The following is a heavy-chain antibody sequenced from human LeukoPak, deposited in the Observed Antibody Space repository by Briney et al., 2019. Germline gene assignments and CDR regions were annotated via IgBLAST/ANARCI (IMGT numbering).Heavy chain of an antibody. J-gene: IGHJ6*02. Sequence: PSETLSLTCTVSGGSISSGGYYWSWIRQPPGKGLEWIGYIYYSGSTNYNPSLKSRVTISVDTSKNQFSLKLSSVTAADTAVYYCARHVLVTTDYYYGMDVWGQGTTVTVSS. CDR1: GGSISSGGYY. V-gene: IGHV4-61*08. D-gene: IGHD4-17*01. CDR2: IYYSGST. CDR3: ARHVLVTTDYYYGMDV.